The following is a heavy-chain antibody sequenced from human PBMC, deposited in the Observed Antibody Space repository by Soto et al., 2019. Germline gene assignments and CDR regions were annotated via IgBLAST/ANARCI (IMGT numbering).Heavy chain of an antibody. J-gene: IGHJ4*02. Sequence: SETLSLTCTVSGGSISSYYWSWIRQPPGKGLEWIGYIYYSGSTNYNPSLKSRVTISVDTSKNQFSLKLSSVTAADTAVYYCARTRDWGGYYFDYWGQGTLVTV. V-gene: IGHV4-59*01. CDR1: GGSISSYY. CDR2: IYYSGST. CDR3: ARTRDWGGYYFDY. D-gene: IGHD7-27*01.